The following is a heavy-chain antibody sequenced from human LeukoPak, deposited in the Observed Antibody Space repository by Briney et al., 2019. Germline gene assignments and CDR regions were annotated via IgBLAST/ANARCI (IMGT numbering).Heavy chain of an antibody. J-gene: IGHJ6*02. D-gene: IGHD3-16*02. CDR1: GYTFTSYY. V-gene: IGHV1-46*01. CDR3: ARAPDYVWGSYRGNYYYYYGMDV. Sequence: ASVTVSYKASGYTFTSYYMHWVRQAPGQGLEWMGIINPSGGSTSYAQKFQGRVTMTRDTSTSTVYMELSSLRSEDTAVYYCARAPDYVWGSYRGNYYYYYGMDVWGQGTTVTVSS. CDR2: INPSGGST.